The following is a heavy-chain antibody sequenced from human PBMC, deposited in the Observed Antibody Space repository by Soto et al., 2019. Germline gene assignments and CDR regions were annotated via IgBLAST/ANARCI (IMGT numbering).Heavy chain of an antibody. Sequence: QVQLVQSGAEVENPGASVKVSCKASGYTFSNFGINWVRQAPGQGLEWMGWITPYNGNANYAQKYQDRLTVTTDTSTNTAYLELRSVRSDDAAVYFCARARMYSGAYHDYWGQGTLVTVSS. CDR2: ITPYNGNA. J-gene: IGHJ4*02. CDR3: ARARMYSGAYHDY. CDR1: GYTFSNFG. V-gene: IGHV1-18*04. D-gene: IGHD1-26*01.